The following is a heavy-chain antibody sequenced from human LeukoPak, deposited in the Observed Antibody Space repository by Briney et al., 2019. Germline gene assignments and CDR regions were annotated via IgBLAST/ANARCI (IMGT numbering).Heavy chain of an antibody. CDR3: ARMSYYDSSGDNWFDP. CDR1: GYTFTGYY. D-gene: IGHD3-22*01. Sequence: ASVKVSCKASGYTFTGYYMHWVRQAPGQGLEWMGWINPNSGGTNYAQKFQGRVTMTRDTSISTAYMELSSLSSEDTAVYYCARMSYYDSSGDNWFDPWGQGTLVTVSS. J-gene: IGHJ5*02. CDR2: INPNSGGT. V-gene: IGHV1-2*02.